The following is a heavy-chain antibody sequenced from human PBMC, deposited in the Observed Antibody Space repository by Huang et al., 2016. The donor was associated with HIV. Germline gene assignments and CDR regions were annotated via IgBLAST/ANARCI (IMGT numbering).Heavy chain of an antibody. CDR3: AREVRSVDTDRPDGYYYRGLDV. CDR2: VSLLGNT. D-gene: IGHD2-2*03. Sequence: QLRESGPGLVTPSETLSLTCSASGTSMTSSTFYWGWFRQPPGRGLEWIGRVSLLGNTYNNPSLKSRVTISIDTANKQYSMRLTSLTAADTAVYFCAREVRSVDTDRPDGYYYRGLDVWGQGTTVIVSS. V-gene: IGHV4-39*02. CDR1: GTSMTSSTFY. J-gene: IGHJ6*02.